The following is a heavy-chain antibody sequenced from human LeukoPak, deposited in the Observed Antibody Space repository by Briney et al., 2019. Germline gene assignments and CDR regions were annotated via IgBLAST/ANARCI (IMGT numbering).Heavy chain of an antibody. D-gene: IGHD6-19*01. J-gene: IGHJ6*02. CDR3: ARDLGSSGWFHGMDV. Sequence: ASVEVSCKASGYTFTNYDISWVRQAPGQGLEWMGWISVKNGEAKYPQKVQGRVTMTTDTSTNTAYMELRSLRSDDTAVYYCARDLGSSGWFHGMDVWGQGTTVTVSS. V-gene: IGHV1-18*01. CDR1: GYTFTNYD. CDR2: ISVKNGEA.